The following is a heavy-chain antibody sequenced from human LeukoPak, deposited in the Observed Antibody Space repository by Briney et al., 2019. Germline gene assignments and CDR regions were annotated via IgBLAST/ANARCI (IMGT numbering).Heavy chain of an antibody. CDR3: ARYRGASGYHFDY. V-gene: IGHV4-38-2*02. CDR2: IYHGGRT. CDR1: GYSISSGDY. D-gene: IGHD5-12*01. J-gene: IGHJ4*02. Sequence: PSETLSLTCTASGYSISSGDYWGWIRQPPGKGLEWIGSIYHGGRTYYNPSLKSRVTISVDTSKNQVSLILTSVTAADTAVYYCARYRGASGYHFDYWGQGTLVTVSS.